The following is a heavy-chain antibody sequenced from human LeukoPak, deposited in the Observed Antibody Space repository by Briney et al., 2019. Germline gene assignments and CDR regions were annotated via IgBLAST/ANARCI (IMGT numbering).Heavy chain of an antibody. CDR1: GFTFSNYG. D-gene: IGHD3-22*01. Sequence: GGSLRLSCAASGFTFSNYGIHWVRQAPGKGLDWVAVIGVDGSSKYYADSVKGRFTVSRDNSKSSVYLQMSSLRAEDTAVYYCARDYDSNSYYPFDLPDYWGQGTLVTVSS. J-gene: IGHJ4*02. V-gene: IGHV3-33*01. CDR3: ARDYDSNSYYPFDLPDY. CDR2: IGVDGSSK.